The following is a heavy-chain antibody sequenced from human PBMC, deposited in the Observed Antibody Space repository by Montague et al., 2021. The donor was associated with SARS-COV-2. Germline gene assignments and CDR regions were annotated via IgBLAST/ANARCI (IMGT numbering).Heavy chain of an antibody. J-gene: IGHJ6*03. CDR3: ARLGDGVVPSPILGVGPYYSYCYMDV. D-gene: IGHD3-10*01. CDR1: GGSFSTYS. V-gene: IGHV4-34*01. CDR2: IHHGGST. Sequence: SETLSLTCAVHGGSFSTYSWNWIRQPPGKGLEWIGEIHHGGSTNYNPTLKSRVTITADTSKNQFSLKLTYVAAADTAVYYCARLGDGVVPSPILGVGPYYSYCYMDVWGQGTTVTVSS.